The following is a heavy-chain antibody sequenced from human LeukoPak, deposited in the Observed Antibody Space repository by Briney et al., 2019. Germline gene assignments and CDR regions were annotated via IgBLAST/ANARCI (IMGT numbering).Heavy chain of an antibody. V-gene: IGHV4-4*07. CDR2: IYTSRST. Sequence: SETLSLTCTVSGCSISSYDWSWIRQPAGKGLEWIGRIYTSRSTNYNPSLKSRVTMSVDTSKNQFSLKLSSVTAADTAVYYCARDLIHCSGGSCYSNWFDPWGQGTLVTVSS. CDR3: ARDLIHCSGGSCYSNWFDP. J-gene: IGHJ5*02. D-gene: IGHD2-15*01. CDR1: GCSISSYD.